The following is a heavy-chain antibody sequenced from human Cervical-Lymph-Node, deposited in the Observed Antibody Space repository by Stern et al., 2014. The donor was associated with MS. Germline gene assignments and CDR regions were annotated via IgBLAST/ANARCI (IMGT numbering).Heavy chain of an antibody. CDR1: GFTFDDYA. D-gene: IGHD5-18*01. CDR3: AKGSYGWRNHFDY. J-gene: IGHJ4*02. V-gene: IGHV3-9*01. CDR2: ISWNGGSI. Sequence: EVQLVESGGGLVQPGRSLRLSCAASGFTFDDYAVHWVRQAPGKGLEWVSGISWNGGSIGYAGSVKGRFTISRDNAKNSLYLQMNSLRAEDTALYYCAKGSYGWRNHFDYWGQGTLVTVSS.